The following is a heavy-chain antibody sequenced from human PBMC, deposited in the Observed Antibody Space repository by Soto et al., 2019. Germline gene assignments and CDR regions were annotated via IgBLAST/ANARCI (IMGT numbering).Heavy chain of an antibody. Sequence: GESLKISCKGSGYSFDGYWITWVRQKPGKGLEWMGRIDPSDSQTYYSPSFRGHVTISVTKSITTVFLQWSSLRASDTAMYYCARQIYDSDTGPNFQYYFDSWGQGTPVTDSS. D-gene: IGHD3-22*01. CDR3: ARQIYDSDTGPNFQYYFDS. CDR1: GYSFDGYW. V-gene: IGHV5-10-1*01. J-gene: IGHJ4*02. CDR2: IDPSDSQT.